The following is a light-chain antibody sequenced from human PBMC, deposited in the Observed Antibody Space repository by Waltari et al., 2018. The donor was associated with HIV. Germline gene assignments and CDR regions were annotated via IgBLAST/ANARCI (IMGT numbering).Light chain of an antibody. CDR3: QQFRSYPRT. CDR2: DAF. V-gene: IGKV1-13*02. Sequence: AIQLTQSPSSLSASVGDRVTITCRASQVLRNALAWYQQKPGRPTKLLIYDAFTLEGGVPSRFSGRMSGTDFNLTISNLQPEDSATYYWQQFRSYPRTFGQGATLEIK. CDR1: QVLRNA. J-gene: IGKJ2*01.